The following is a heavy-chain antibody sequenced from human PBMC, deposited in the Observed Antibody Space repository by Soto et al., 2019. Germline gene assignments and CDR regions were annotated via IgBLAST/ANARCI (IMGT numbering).Heavy chain of an antibody. Sequence: QVQLQESGPGLVKPSQTLSLTCTVSGDSINNGDYYWTWARHHPVKGLEWIGYTYYSGATSYNPSLKGRVTISLDTSENQFSLRLSSVAAADTAVYYCSREGYNYNGMDVWGQGTTVTVSS. CDR3: SREGYNYNGMDV. CDR2: TYYSGAT. CDR1: GDSINNGDYY. J-gene: IGHJ6*02. V-gene: IGHV4-31*03.